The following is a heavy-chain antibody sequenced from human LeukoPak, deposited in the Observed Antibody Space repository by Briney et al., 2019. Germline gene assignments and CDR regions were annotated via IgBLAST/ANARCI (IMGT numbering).Heavy chain of an antibody. CDR2: ISSSSSYM. J-gene: IGHJ1*01. CDR3: ASEDYYDSSAYYYRNFQH. CDR1: GFTFSSNT. V-gene: IGHV3-21*01. D-gene: IGHD3-22*01. Sequence: GGSLRLSCAASGFTFSSNTMNWVRQAPGKGLEWVSSISSSSSYMKYADSVRGRFTISRDNAKNSLYLQMNSLRAEDTAVYYCASEDYYDSSAYYYRNFQHWGQGTLVTVSS.